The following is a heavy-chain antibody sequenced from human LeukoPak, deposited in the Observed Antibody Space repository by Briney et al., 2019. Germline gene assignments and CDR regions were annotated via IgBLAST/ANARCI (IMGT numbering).Heavy chain of an antibody. CDR3: AGGVVSTGRPPKNRFDP. CDR1: GGSFSDDF. J-gene: IGHJ5*02. CDR2: VFHDGIA. D-gene: IGHD1-14*01. Sequence: SETLSLTCAVYGGSFSDDFWTWIRLAPEKGLEWIGEVFHDGIANYNPSLKSRAFVSVDTSKKQFSLRLSSVTAADTAIYYCAGGVVSTGRPPKNRFDPWGQGTLVTVSS. V-gene: IGHV4-34*01.